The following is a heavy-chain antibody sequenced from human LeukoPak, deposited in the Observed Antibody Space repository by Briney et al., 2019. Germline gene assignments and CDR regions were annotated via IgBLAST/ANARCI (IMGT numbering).Heavy chain of an antibody. CDR1: GFTFSSYS. V-gene: IGHV3-21*04. D-gene: IGHD3-10*01. Sequence: GGSLSLSCAASGFTFSSYSMNWVRQAPGKGLEWVSSISSSSSYIYYADSVKGRFTISRDDSKSTLFLQMNSLRAEDTAVYYCAKAFFSGSGGNHKHFDSWGQGTLVTVSS. CDR2: ISSSSSYI. CDR3: AKAFFSGSGGNHKHFDS. J-gene: IGHJ4*02.